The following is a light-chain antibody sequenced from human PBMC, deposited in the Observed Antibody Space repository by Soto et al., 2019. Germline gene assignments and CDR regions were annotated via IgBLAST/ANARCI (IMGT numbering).Light chain of an antibody. J-gene: IGKJ1*01. CDR2: GAS. CDR1: QSVSSNY. V-gene: IGKV3-20*01. Sequence: EIVMTQSPATLSVSPGERATLSCRASQSVSSNYLAWYQQKPGQSPRLLIYGASSRATGIPDRFSGRGSGTDFTLTISRLEPEDFAVYFCQQYGTSPRTFGQGTKVDI. CDR3: QQYGTSPRT.